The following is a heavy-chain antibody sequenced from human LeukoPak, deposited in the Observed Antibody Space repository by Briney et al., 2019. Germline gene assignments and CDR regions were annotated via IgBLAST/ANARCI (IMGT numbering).Heavy chain of an antibody. CDR1: GASISVDNREYS. CDR3: ARATGFPWYFDS. V-gene: IGHV4-39*07. Sequence: PSETLSLTCTVSGASISVDNREYSWGWIRQPPGQGLELIGSMFYSGSTYYSPSLKSRVTMSVDTSKNQFSLRLISVTAADTALYYCARATGFPWYFDSWGQGTLVTVSS. CDR2: MFYSGST. J-gene: IGHJ4*02.